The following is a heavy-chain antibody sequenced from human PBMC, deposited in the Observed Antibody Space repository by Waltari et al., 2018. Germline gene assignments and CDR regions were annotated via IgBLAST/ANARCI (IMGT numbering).Heavy chain of an antibody. CDR1: GFTFSSFE. CDR3: ARAYHGCDI. Sequence: EIQLVESGGDLVQPGGSLRLSCAASGFTFSSFEMNWVRQVPGKGLEWISYITSDGDAKYYAGSVKGRFTISRDNAKNSLYLQMNSLRAEDTAFYYCARAYHGCDIWGQGTMVTVSS. D-gene: IGHD6-19*01. V-gene: IGHV3-48*03. CDR2: ITSDGDAK. J-gene: IGHJ3*02.